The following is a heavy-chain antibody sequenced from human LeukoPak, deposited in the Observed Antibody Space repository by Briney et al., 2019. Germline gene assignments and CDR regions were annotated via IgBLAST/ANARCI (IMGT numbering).Heavy chain of an antibody. J-gene: IGHJ4*02. CDR2: VYYSGRT. CDR3: ARQGPAYYFDF. Sequence: SETLSLTCTVSGGSISSSSYYWGWIRQPPGKELQWIASVYYSGRTNYSPSLKSRVTISVDTPEKQFSLQLNSVTAADTAVYYCARQGPAYYFDFWGQGLLVTVSS. CDR1: GGSISSSSYY. V-gene: IGHV4-39*01.